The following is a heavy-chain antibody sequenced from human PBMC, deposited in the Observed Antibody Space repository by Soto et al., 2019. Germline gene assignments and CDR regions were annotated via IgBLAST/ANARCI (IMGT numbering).Heavy chain of an antibody. CDR3: AKLQGSGTYYDDDF. CDR2: IIPIFGTA. CDR1: GGPSNNFA. Sequence: QVQLEQSGTEVKKPGSSVKVSCKASGGPSNNFAISWVRQAPGQGLEWMGGIIPIFGTANYAQKFQGRVTITADQSTRTAYMELRSLRSEDTAIYYCAKLQGSGTYYDDDFWGQGTLVTVSS. J-gene: IGHJ4*02. D-gene: IGHD3-10*01. V-gene: IGHV1-69*01.